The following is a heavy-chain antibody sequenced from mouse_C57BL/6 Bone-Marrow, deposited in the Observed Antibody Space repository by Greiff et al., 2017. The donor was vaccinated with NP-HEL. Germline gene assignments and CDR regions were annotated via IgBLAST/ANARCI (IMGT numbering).Heavy chain of an antibody. CDR3: ARGYYGSWFAY. V-gene: IGHV1-64*01. Sequence: QVQLKQPGAELVKPGASVKLSCKASGYTFTSYWMHWVKQRPGQGLEWIGMIHPNSGSTNYNEKFKSKATLTVDKSSSTAYMQLSSLTSEDSAVYYCARGYYGSWFAYWGQGTLVTVSA. J-gene: IGHJ3*01. CDR1: GYTFTSYW. D-gene: IGHD1-1*01. CDR2: IHPNSGST.